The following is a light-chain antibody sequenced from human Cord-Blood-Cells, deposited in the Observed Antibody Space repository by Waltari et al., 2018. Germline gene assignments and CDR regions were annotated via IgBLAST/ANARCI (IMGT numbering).Light chain of an antibody. Sequence: DIVMTQSPATLSVSPGERATLSCRASQSVSSTLAWYQQKPGQAPRLLIYGASTRATGIPARFSGSGSETEFTLTISSLQSEDFAVYYCQQYNNWPPLTFGGGTKVEIK. CDR3: QQYNNWPPLT. CDR1: QSVSST. V-gene: IGKV3-15*01. CDR2: GAS. J-gene: IGKJ4*01.